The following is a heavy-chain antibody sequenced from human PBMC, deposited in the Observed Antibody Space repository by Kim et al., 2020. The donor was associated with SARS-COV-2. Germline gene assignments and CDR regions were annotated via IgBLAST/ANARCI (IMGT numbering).Heavy chain of an antibody. Sequence: SETLSLTCTVSGGSISSSTYYWGWIRQPPGKGLEWIGTVYYSGNTYYNPSLKSRVTISVDTSKNQFSLKLSSVTAADTAVYYCASNYRKYYFDYWGQGTLVPVSS. CDR3: ASNYRKYYFDY. CDR2: VYYSGNT. D-gene: IGHD3-10*01. V-gene: IGHV4-39*01. J-gene: IGHJ4*02. CDR1: GGSISSSTYY.